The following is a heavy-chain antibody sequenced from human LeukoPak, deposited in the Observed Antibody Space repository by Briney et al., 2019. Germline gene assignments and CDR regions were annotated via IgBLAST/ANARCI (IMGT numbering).Heavy chain of an antibody. CDR2: ISSSGSTI. V-gene: IGHV3-11*01. CDR3: ARAGRVGALLYYFDY. CDR1: GFTFSDYY. J-gene: IGHJ4*02. Sequence: PGGSLRLSCAASGFTFSDYYMSWIRQAPGKGLEWVSYISSSGSTIYYADSVKGRFTISRDNAKNSLYLQMNSLRAEDTAVYYCARAGRVGALLYYFDYWGQGTLVTVSS. D-gene: IGHD1-26*01.